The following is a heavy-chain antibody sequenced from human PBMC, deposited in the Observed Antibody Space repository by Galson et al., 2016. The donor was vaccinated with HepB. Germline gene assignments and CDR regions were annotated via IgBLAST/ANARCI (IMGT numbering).Heavy chain of an antibody. V-gene: IGHV3-11*01. CDR2: ISSSGSTI. D-gene: IGHD3-10*01. CDR3: ASLPWFGELLHRSYYYLMDV. J-gene: IGHJ6*02. Sequence: SLRLSCEASGFTFSDYYMSWIRQAPGKGLEWVSYISSSGSTIYYADSVKGRFTISRDDAKSSLYLQMNSLRAEDTAVYYCASLPWFGELLHRSYYYLMDVWRQGTTVTVSS. CDR1: GFTFSDYY.